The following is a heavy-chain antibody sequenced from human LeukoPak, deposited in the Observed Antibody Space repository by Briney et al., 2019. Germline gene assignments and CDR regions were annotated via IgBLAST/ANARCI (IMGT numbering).Heavy chain of an antibody. CDR1: GFTFSNYG. CDR3: AKASGYCTNGVCYSDYYHYMDV. Sequence: GGSLRLSCAASGFTFSNYGMHWVRQAPGKGLEWVTVISSDGSNKYYGDSVKGRFTISRDNSKNTLYLQMNSLRAEDTAVYYCAKASGYCTNGVCYSDYYHYMDVWGKETTVTVSS. CDR2: ISSDGSNK. D-gene: IGHD2-8*01. J-gene: IGHJ6*03. V-gene: IGHV3-30*18.